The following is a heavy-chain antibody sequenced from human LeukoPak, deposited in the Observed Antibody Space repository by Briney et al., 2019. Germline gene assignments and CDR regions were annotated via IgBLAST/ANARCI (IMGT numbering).Heavy chain of an antibody. D-gene: IGHD3-10*01. J-gene: IGHJ5*02. CDR3: ARDSGYYYGSGSYYSGVGWFDP. CDR1: GFTFSDYY. V-gene: IGHV3-11*01. CDR2: ISSSGSTI. Sequence: SGGSLRLSCAASGFTFSDYYMSWIRQAPGKGVEWVSYISSSGSTIYYADSVKARFTISRDNAKNSLYLQMNSLRAEDTAVYYCARDSGYYYGSGSYYSGVGWFDPWGQGTLVTVSS.